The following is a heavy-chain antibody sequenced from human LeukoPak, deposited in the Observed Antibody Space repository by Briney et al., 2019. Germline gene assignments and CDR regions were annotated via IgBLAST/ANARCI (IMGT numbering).Heavy chain of an antibody. Sequence: GESLKISCKGSGYSFTSYWIGWVRQMSGKGLEWIGIIDPSDSDITYSPSFQGRVTISADKSIGTAYLQWSSLEASDTAMYYCARLSVLVPCSTTICPPGSIIYWGQRTLVTVSS. D-gene: IGHD2-2*01. V-gene: IGHV5-51*01. CDR3: ARLSVLVPCSTTICPPGSIIY. CDR1: GYSFTSYW. J-gene: IGHJ4*02. CDR2: IDPSDSDI.